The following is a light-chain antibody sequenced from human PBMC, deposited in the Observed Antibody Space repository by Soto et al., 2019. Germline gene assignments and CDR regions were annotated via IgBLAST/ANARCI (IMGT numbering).Light chain of an antibody. V-gene: IGLV2-14*03. J-gene: IGLJ1*01. CDR2: EVS. CDR3: SSYTSTSSYV. CDR1: SSDVGGYNS. Sequence: QSALTQPASVSGSPGHSITVSCTGTSSDVGGYNSVSWYQQHPGKPPKLIIYEVSNRPSGVSDRFSGSKSGNTASLTISGLQAEEEADYYCSSYTSTSSYVFATGTKVTVL.